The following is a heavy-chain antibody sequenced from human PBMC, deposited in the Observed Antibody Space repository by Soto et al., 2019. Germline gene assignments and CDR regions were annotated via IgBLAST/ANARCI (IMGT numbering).Heavy chain of an antibody. CDR3: AKDFETGTSPGNWFDP. CDR1: GFTFSSYA. D-gene: IGHD1-1*01. CDR2: ISGSGGST. Sequence: GGSLRLSCAASGFTFSSYAMSWVRQAPGKGLEWVSAISGSGGSTYYADSVKGRFTISRDNSKNTLYLQMNSLRAEDTAVYYCAKDFETGTSPGNWFDPWGQGALVTVSS. J-gene: IGHJ5*02. V-gene: IGHV3-23*01.